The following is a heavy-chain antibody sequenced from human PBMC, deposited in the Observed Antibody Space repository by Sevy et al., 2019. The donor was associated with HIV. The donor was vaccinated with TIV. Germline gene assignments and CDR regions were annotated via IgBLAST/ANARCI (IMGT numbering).Heavy chain of an antibody. CDR1: GFTSSAYY. CDR3: ARSRSNYGDYYFDY. Sequence: GGSLRLSCAASGFTSSAYYMTWIRQAPGKGLEWVSYISSGSTYTNYADSVKGRFTVSRDNAKNSLYLQMNSLRAEDTAVYYCARSRSNYGDYYFDYWGQGTLVTVSS. CDR2: ISSGSTYT. D-gene: IGHD4-17*01. J-gene: IGHJ4*02. V-gene: IGHV3-11*06.